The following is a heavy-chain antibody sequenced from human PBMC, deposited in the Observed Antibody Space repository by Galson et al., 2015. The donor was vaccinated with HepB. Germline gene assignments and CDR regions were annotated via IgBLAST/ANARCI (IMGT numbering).Heavy chain of an antibody. CDR2: ISSDGNSK. CDR1: GFSFSDHG. J-gene: IGHJ4*02. CDR3: AKGCRTGTTCYIIES. V-gene: IGHV3-30*18. Sequence: SLRLSCAASGFSFSDHGMHWVRHVAGKGLEWLTVISSDGNSKRYERSLMGRFTISRDNSKNTLFLEMSSLGPEDTAVYYCAKGCRTGTTCYIIESWSQGTPVTVSS. D-gene: IGHD1-14*01.